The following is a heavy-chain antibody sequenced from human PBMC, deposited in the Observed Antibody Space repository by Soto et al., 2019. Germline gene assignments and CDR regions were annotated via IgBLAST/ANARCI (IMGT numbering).Heavy chain of an antibody. CDR2: IDPSDSYT. D-gene: IGHD2-2*01. V-gene: IGHV5-10-1*01. CDR1: GYSFTIYW. J-gene: IGHJ6*02. Sequence: GESLKISCNGSGYSFTIYWISWVRQMPGKGLEWMGRIDPSDSYTNYSPSFQGHVTISADKSISTAYLQWSSLKASDTAMYYCARPGGFDCSSTSCPPDYYYGMDVWGQGTTVTVSS. CDR3: ARPGGFDCSSTSCPPDYYYGMDV.